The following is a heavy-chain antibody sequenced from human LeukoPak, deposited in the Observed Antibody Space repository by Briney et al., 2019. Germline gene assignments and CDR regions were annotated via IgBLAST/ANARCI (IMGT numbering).Heavy chain of an antibody. D-gene: IGHD5-18*01. CDR3: AKRIQSAMAMGY. V-gene: IGHV1-69*13. J-gene: IGHJ4*02. Sequence: SVKVSCKASGGTFSSYAISWVRQAPGQGLEWMGGIIPIFGTANYAQKFQGRVTITADESTSTAYMELNSLRAEDTAVYYCAKRIQSAMAMGYWGQGTLVTVSS. CDR2: IIPIFGTA. CDR1: GGTFSSYA.